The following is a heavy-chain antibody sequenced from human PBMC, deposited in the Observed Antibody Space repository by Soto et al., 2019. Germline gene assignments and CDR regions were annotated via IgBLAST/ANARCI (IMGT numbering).Heavy chain of an antibody. CDR2: IYYSGST. Sequence: PSETLSLTCAVSGGSISSSNWWSWVRQPPGKGLEWIGSIYYSGSTYYNPSLKSRVTISVDTSKNQFSLKLSSVTAADTAVYYCARGLLVTTVTRGTTGWFDPWGQGTLVTVSS. J-gene: IGHJ5*02. CDR1: GGSISSSNW. D-gene: IGHD4-17*01. V-gene: IGHV4-39*01. CDR3: ARGLLVTTVTRGTTGWFDP.